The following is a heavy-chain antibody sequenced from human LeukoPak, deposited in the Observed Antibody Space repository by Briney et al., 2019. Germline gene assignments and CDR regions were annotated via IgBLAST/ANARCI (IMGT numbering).Heavy chain of an antibody. CDR1: GGSISSGGYY. D-gene: IGHD3-10*01. V-gene: IGHV4-31*03. CDR3: ARDPNGSGSFDY. CDR2: IYYSGST. J-gene: IGHJ4*02. Sequence: PSQTLSLTCTVSGGSISSGGYYWSWIRQHPGKGLEWIGYIYYSGSTYYNPSLKSRVTISVDTSKNQFSLKLSSVTAADTAVYYCARDPNGSGSFDYWGQGTLVTVSS.